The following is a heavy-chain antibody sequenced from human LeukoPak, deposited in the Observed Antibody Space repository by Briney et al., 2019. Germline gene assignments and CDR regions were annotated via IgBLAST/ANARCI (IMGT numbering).Heavy chain of an antibody. D-gene: IGHD3-10*01. V-gene: IGHV4-34*01. J-gene: IGHJ5*02. Sequence: SETLSLTCAIYSESFSGYFWSWIRQPPGKGLEWIGEINYSGSTNYNPSLKSRVTISVDTSKNQFSLKLSSVTAADTAVYYCARERLAMVRGVIPKEAWGWFDPWGQGTLVTVSS. CDR1: SESFSGYF. CDR3: ARERLAMVRGVIPKEAWGWFDP. CDR2: INYSGST.